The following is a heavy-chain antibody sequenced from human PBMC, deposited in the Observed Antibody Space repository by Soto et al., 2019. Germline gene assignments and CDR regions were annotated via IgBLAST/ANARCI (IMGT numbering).Heavy chain of an antibody. V-gene: IGHV4-30-4*08. D-gene: IGHD2-2*01. CDR2: IYYSGST. Sequence: VADGKIGGVDGYRIWINDPEGKGLEWIGYIYYSGSTYYNPSLKSRVTISVDTSKNQFSLKLSSVTAADTAVYYCARELVVPAAPRYKWFDPWRQGTPVIGFS. J-gene: IGHJ5*02. CDR3: ARELVVPAAPRYKWFDP. CDR1: DGKIGGVDGY.